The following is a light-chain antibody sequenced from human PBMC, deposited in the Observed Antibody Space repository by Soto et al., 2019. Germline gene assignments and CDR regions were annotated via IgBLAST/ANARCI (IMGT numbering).Light chain of an antibody. Sequence: QSALTQPASVSGSPGQSITISCTGTSSDVGGYNYVSWYQQHPGKAPKLMIYEVSNRPSGVSNRFSGSKSGNTASLTIPGLQAEDEADYYCSSYTSSRVFGGATKLTVL. CDR1: SSDVGGYNY. CDR3: SSYTSSRV. CDR2: EVS. J-gene: IGLJ3*02. V-gene: IGLV2-14*01.